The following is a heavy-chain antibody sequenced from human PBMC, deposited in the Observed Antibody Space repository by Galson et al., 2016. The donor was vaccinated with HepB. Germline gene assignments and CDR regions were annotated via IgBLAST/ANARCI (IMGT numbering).Heavy chain of an antibody. Sequence: SETLSLTCTVSDDSISSYYWSWIRQSPGKGLEWIAYIYYSGSTNYNPSLKSRVTISIDTSKNQFSLKVSSVTAADTAVDYCARKGLRSWYFDLWGRGTLVTVSS. V-gene: IGHV4-59*01. CDR1: DDSISSYY. D-gene: IGHD3-16*01. CDR2: IYYSGST. J-gene: IGHJ2*01. CDR3: ARKGLRSWYFDL.